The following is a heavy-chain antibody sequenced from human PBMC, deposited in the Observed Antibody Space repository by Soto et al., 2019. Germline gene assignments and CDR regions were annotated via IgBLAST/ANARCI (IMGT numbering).Heavy chain of an antibody. J-gene: IGHJ6*02. Sequence: PGESLKISCKASGYDFSSYWVGWVRQMPGKGLEWMGIIYPGDSDTRYSPSFQGQVTISADKSISTAYLQWSSLKASDTAMYYCARLPRKGYYYYGMDVWGQGTTVTVSS. V-gene: IGHV5-51*01. CDR2: IYPGDSDT. CDR3: ARLPRKGYYYYGMDV. CDR1: GYDFSSYW.